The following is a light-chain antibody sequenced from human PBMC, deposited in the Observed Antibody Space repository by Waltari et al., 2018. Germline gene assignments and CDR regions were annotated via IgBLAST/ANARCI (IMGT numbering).Light chain of an antibody. Sequence: EVVLTQSPATLSLSPGDRAILSCRASQSVSVYLAGYQQKGGQAPRPLIYDTSQRVPGIPDRFSGSGSGTDFTLTISNLEPEDFAIYYCQQRSDWPVTFGPGTRLDIK. CDR2: DTS. CDR3: QQRSDWPVT. V-gene: IGKV3-11*01. CDR1: QSVSVY. J-gene: IGKJ3*01.